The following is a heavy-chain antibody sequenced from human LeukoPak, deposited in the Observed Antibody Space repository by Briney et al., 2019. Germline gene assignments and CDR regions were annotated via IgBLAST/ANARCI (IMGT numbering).Heavy chain of an antibody. Sequence: GGSLRLSRAASGFTFSSYSMNWVRQAPGKGLEWVSSISSSSSYIYYADSVKGRFTISRDNAKNSLYLQMNSLRAEDTAVYYCATYSSSNAREFQYWGQGTLVTVSS. D-gene: IGHD2-2*01. CDR3: ATYSSSNAREFQY. V-gene: IGHV3-21*01. CDR1: GFTFSSYS. CDR2: ISSSSSYI. J-gene: IGHJ1*01.